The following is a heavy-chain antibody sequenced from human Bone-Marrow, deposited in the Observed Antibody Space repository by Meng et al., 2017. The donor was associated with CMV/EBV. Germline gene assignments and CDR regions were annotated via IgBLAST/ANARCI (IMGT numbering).Heavy chain of an antibody. V-gene: IGHV1-2*02. J-gene: IGHJ3*02. CDR2: INPNSGGT. CDR3: ARERITMIVPDHDAFDI. Sequence: ASVKVSCKASGYTFTGYYMHWVRQAPGQGLEWMGWINPNSGGTNYAQKFQGRVTMTRDTSISTAYMELSRLRSDDTAVYYCARERITMIVPDHDAFDIWGRGTMVTVSS. D-gene: IGHD3-22*01. CDR1: GYTFTGYY.